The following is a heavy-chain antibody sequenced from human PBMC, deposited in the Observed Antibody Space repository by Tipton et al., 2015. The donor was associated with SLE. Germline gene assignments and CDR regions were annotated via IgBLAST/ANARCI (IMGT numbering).Heavy chain of an antibody. CDR1: GFMFSTYS. V-gene: IGHV3-23*01. CDR3: AKGSGGHSSGGSCHLDY. J-gene: IGHJ4*02. Sequence: SLRLSCAASGFMFSTYSMNWVRQAPGKGLEWVSVITGNGAGTDDADSVKGRFTISRDNSKNTLYLEMNSLRGEDTAVYYCAKGSGGHSSGGSCHLDYWGQGTLVTASS. CDR2: ITGNGAGT. D-gene: IGHD2-15*01.